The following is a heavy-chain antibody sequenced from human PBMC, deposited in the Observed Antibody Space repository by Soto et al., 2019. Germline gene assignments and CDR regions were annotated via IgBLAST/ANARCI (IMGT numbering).Heavy chain of an antibody. Sequence: SETLSLTCTVSGGSVSSGRYYWIWIRHPPGKGLEWIGYIYDSGSTNYNPSLMSRVTISVDTSKNQFSLKLRSVTAADTAVYYCARDTHYDFWSGYSTKWFDPWGQGTLVTVSS. CDR1: GGSVSSGRYY. D-gene: IGHD3-3*01. V-gene: IGHV4-61*01. J-gene: IGHJ5*02. CDR2: IYDSGST. CDR3: ARDTHYDFWSGYSTKWFDP.